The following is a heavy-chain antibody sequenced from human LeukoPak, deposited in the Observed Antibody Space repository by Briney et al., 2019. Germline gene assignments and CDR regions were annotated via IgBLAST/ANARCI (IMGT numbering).Heavy chain of an antibody. Sequence: TGGSLRLSCAASEFTFSSYWMSWVRQAPGKGLEWVANIKQDGSERNYVGSVWGRFTISRDNAKSSLYLEMNSLRAEDTAVYYCATEVGTPDIRSAFNIWGQGTTVTVSS. CDR3: ATEVGTPDIRSAFNI. CDR1: EFTFSSYW. D-gene: IGHD2-15*01. J-gene: IGHJ3*02. V-gene: IGHV3-7*01. CDR2: IKQDGSER.